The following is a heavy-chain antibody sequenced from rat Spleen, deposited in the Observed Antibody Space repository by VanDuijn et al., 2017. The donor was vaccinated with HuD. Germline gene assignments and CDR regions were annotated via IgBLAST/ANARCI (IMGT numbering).Heavy chain of an antibody. Sequence: QVQLKESGPGLVQPSQTLSLTCTVSGFSLTSYNVHWVRQPTGKGLVWMGIIWTGGSTDYNSALKSRLSISRDTSKNQVFLKMNSLQTEDIATYYCARDYSSYVMDAWGQGASVTVSS. CDR1: GFSLTSYN. CDR2: IWTGGST. CDR3: ARDYSSYVMDA. J-gene: IGHJ4*01. D-gene: IGHD1-8*01. V-gene: IGHV2-30*01.